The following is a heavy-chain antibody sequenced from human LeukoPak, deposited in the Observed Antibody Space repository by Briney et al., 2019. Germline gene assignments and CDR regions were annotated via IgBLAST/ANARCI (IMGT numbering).Heavy chain of an antibody. CDR3: ARGNPYYDFWSGYSTGWYFDL. CDR1: GFTVSSNY. D-gene: IGHD3-3*01. Sequence: GGSLRLSCAASGFTVSSNYMSWVRQAPGKGLEWVSIIYSGGSTYYADSVKGRFTISRDNSKNTLYFQMNSLRAEDTAVYYCARGNPYYDFWSGYSTGWYFDLWGRGTLVTVSS. CDR2: IYSGGST. J-gene: IGHJ2*01. V-gene: IGHV3-53*01.